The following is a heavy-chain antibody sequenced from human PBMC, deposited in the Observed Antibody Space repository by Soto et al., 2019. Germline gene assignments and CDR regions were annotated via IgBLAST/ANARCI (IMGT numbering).Heavy chain of an antibody. D-gene: IGHD3-22*01. CDR2: IVPMYGST. Sequence: QVQLVQSGAEVKKPGSSVKVSCKASGGTFSTYAISWVRQAPGQGPEWMGGIVPMYGSTDYARKFQARVTITADRSTSKAYMELASLRSDDTAVYYCAKTLSYYDSSPVDVWGQGTTVSVSS. V-gene: IGHV1-69*01. CDR1: GGTFSTYA. J-gene: IGHJ6*02. CDR3: AKTLSYYDSSPVDV.